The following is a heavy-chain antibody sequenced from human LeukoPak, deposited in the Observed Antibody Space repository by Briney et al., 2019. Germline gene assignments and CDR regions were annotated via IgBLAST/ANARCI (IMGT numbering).Heavy chain of an antibody. Sequence: GRSLRLSCAASGFTFSNCGMHWVRQAPGKGLEWVAVIWYDGSGKYYADSVKGRFTISRDNSKNTLYLQMNSLRAEDTAVYYCAREEGLRSSSWFFDYWGREPWSPSPQ. CDR1: GFTFSNCG. J-gene: IGHJ4*02. V-gene: IGHV3-33*01. D-gene: IGHD6-13*01. CDR2: IWYDGSGK. CDR3: AREEGLRSSSWFFDY.